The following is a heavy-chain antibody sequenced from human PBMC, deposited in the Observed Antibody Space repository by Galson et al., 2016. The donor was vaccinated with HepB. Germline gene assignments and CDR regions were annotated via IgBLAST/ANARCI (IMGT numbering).Heavy chain of an antibody. CDR2: YNPSGGRT. D-gene: IGHD5-18*01. CDR3: ARDRRYTYGHDLFPDYNDGYAMGL. CDR1: GYGFTTYN. Sequence: QSGAEVKKPGESLRISCKASGYGFTTYNTHWVRQAPGQGLEWMGVYNPSGGRTSHAQKFHGRIIMTGDTSTSTVFLELSSLTSQDTAVNYCARDRRYTYGHDLFPDYNDGYAMGLCGQGTTVTVSS. V-gene: IGHV1-46*01. J-gene: IGHJ6*01.